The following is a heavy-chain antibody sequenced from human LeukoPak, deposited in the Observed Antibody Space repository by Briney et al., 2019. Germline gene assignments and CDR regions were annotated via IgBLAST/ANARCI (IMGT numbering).Heavy chain of an antibody. D-gene: IGHD3-16*02. CDR2: IKEDGSGK. V-gene: IGHV3-7*01. CDR1: GFTFSNYW. Sequence: PGGSLRLSCVASGFTFSNYWMSWVRQAPGKGLEWVANIKEDGSGKYYVDSVKGRLTISRDNAKNSLYLQMNSLRTEDTAVYYCARDRYTSLWGQGTLVTVSS. J-gene: IGHJ4*02. CDR3: ARDRYTSL.